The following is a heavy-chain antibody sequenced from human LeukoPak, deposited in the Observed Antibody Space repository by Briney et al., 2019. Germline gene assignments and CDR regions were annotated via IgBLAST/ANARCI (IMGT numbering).Heavy chain of an antibody. CDR3: ARDYGDYSSLYFDY. CDR1: GFTFSSYS. J-gene: IGHJ4*02. Sequence: PGGSLRLSCAASGFTFSSYSMNWVRQAPGKGLEWVSYISSSSSTIYYADSVKGRFTISRDNAKNSLYLQMNSLRAEDTAVYYCARDYGDYSSLYFDYWGQGTLVTVSS. V-gene: IGHV3-48*01. D-gene: IGHD4-17*01. CDR2: ISSSSSTI.